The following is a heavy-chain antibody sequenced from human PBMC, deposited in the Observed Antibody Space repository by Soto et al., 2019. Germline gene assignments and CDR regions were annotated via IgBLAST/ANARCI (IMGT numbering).Heavy chain of an antibody. J-gene: IGHJ3*02. CDR2: ISAYNGNT. CDR3: ARAPRPLAFDI. Sequence: QVQLVQSGAEVKKPGASVKVSCKASGYTFTSYGISWVRQAPGQGLEWMGWISAYNGNTNYAQKLQGRVTMNIDTSTSTDYMELRSLRSDDTAVYYCARAPRPLAFDIWGQGTMVTVSS. V-gene: IGHV1-18*01. CDR1: GYTFTSYG.